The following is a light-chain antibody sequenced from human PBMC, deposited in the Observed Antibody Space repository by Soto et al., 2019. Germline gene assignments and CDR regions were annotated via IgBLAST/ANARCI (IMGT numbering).Light chain of an antibody. Sequence: EIVLTQSPGTLSLSPGQRATLSCRASQSLSSSFLAWYQQKPGQAPRLIIYGASSRAAGIPDRFSGSGSGTDFALTTSSLEPEDVAVYYCHQFATTRSFGQGTKVDMK. CDR3: HQFATTRS. J-gene: IGKJ1*01. CDR1: QSLSSSF. CDR2: GAS. V-gene: IGKV3-20*01.